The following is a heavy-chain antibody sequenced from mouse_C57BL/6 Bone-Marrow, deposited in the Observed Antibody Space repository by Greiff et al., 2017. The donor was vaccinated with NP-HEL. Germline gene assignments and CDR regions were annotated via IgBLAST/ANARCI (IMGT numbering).Heavy chain of an antibody. J-gene: IGHJ3*01. V-gene: IGHV1-81*01. CDR1: GYTFTSYG. CDR3: ARHYYGSSYLFAY. Sequence: QVQLQQSGAELARPGASVKLSCKASGYTFTSYGISWVKQRTGQGLEWIGEIYPRSGNTYYNEKFKGKATLTADKSSSTAYMELRSLTSEDSAVYFCARHYYGSSYLFAYWGQGTLVTVSA. D-gene: IGHD1-1*01. CDR2: IYPRSGNT.